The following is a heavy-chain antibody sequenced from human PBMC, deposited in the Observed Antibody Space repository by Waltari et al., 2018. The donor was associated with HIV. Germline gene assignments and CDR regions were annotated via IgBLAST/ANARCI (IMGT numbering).Heavy chain of an antibody. D-gene: IGHD3-22*01. Sequence: QVQLVQSGAEVKKPGASVQVSCKASGYTFTSYAMHWVRQAPGQRLEWMGWINAGNGNTKYSQKFQGRVTITRDTSASTAYMELSSLRSEDTAVYYCARDGYYYDSSGYGNFDYWGQGTLVTVSS. CDR3: ARDGYYYDSSGYGNFDY. J-gene: IGHJ4*02. CDR1: GYTFTSYA. CDR2: INAGNGNT. V-gene: IGHV1-3*01.